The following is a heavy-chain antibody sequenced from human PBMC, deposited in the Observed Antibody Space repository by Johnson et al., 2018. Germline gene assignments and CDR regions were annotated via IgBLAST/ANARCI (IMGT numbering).Heavy chain of an antibody. J-gene: IGHJ3*02. D-gene: IGHD3-16*01. V-gene: IGHV3-15*07. Sequence: VQLVESGGGLVKPGGSLRLSCAASGFTFSNAWMNWVRPAPGKGLAWVGRIKSKTDGGTTDYAAPEKGRFTISRDDSKKTLYLQMNSLKNEDTAVYYCNTAYVGAFDIWGQGTMVTVSS. CDR1: GFTFSNAW. CDR3: NTAYVGAFDI. CDR2: IKSKTDGGTT.